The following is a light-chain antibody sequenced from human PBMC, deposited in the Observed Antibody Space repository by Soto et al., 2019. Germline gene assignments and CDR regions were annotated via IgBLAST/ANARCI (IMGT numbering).Light chain of an antibody. CDR3: TSYTRSSTDV. V-gene: IGLV2-14*03. CDR1: SSDIGAYNY. CDR2: DVN. Sequence: GTSSDIGAYNYVSWYQQHPGKAPKLMIYDVNNRPSGVSNRFSGSKSGNTASLTISGLQAEDEADYFCTSYTRSSTDVFGTGTKVTVL. J-gene: IGLJ1*01.